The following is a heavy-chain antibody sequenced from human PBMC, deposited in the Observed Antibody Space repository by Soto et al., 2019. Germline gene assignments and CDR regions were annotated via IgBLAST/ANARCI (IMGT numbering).Heavy chain of an antibody. V-gene: IGHV3-48*03. CDR3: ARDDIVATISADAFDI. CDR1: GFTFSSYE. D-gene: IGHD5-12*01. CDR2: ISSSGSTI. J-gene: IGHJ3*02. Sequence: GGSLRLSCAASGFTFSSYEMNWVRQAPGKGLEWVSYISSSGSTIYYADSVKGRFTISRDNAKNSLYLQMNSLRAEDTAVYYCARDDIVATISADAFDIWGQGTTVTVSS.